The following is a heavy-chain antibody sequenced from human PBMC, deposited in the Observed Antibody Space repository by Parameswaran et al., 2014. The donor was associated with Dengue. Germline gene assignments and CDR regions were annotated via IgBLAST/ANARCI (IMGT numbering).Heavy chain of an antibody. J-gene: IGHJ4*02. CDR3: ARDRDYDYGDYVDY. D-gene: IGHD4-17*01. V-gene: IGHV1-18*01. CDR2: ISAYNGNT. Sequence: WVRQAPGQGLEWMGWISAYNGNTNYAQKLQGRVTMTTDTSTSTAYMELRSLRSDDTAVYYCARDRDYDYGDYVDYWGQGTLVTVSS.